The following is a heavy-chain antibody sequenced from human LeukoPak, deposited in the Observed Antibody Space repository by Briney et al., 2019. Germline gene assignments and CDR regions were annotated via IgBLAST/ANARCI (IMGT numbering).Heavy chain of an antibody. V-gene: IGHV4-61*02. Sequence: PSQTLSLTCTVSGGSLSSGSYYWSWLRQPAGRGREGIGRIYTSGSTNYNPSLKSRVTISVDTSKNQFSLKLSSVTAADTAVYCCARAIIHCSSTSCYYSNWFDPWGQGTLVTVSS. CDR3: ARAIIHCSSTSCYYSNWFDP. D-gene: IGHD2-2*01. CDR2: IYTSGST. J-gene: IGHJ5*02. CDR1: GGSLSSGSYY.